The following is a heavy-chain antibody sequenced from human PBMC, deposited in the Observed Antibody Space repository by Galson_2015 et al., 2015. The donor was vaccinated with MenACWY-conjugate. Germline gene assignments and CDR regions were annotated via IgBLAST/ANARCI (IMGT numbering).Heavy chain of an antibody. J-gene: IGHJ5*02. D-gene: IGHD5-18*01. V-gene: IGHV3-48*04. CDR1: GFTFSSYH. CDR2: ISSSSSSI. Sequence: SLRLSCAPSGFTFSSYHMNWVRQAPGKGLEWVSYISSSSSSIYYADSVKGRFTISRDNAKNSLYLQVNSLRAEDTAVYYCTTLQGAGYSYHWGQGTLVIVSS. CDR3: TTLQGAGYSYH.